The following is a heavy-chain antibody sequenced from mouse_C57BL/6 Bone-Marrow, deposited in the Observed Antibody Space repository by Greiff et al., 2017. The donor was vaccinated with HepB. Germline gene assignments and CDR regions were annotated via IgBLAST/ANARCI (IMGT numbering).Heavy chain of an antibody. CDR2: IYPGSGST. V-gene: IGHV1-55*01. D-gene: IGHD1-1*01. J-gene: IGHJ2*01. CDR3: AKEGYYYGSSPYYFDY. CDR1: GYTFTSYW. Sequence: QVQLQQPGAELVKPGASVKMSCKASGYTFTSYWITWVKQRPGQGLEWIGDIYPGSGSTNYNEKFKGQATLTVDKSSSTAYMELRSLTSEDSAVYYCAKEGYYYGSSPYYFDYWGQGTTLTVSS.